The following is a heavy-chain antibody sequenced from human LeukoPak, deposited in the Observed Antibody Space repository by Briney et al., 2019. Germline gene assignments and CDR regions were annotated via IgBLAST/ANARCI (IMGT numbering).Heavy chain of an antibody. V-gene: IGHV3-23*01. CDR1: GFTLSSYA. D-gene: IGHD6-6*01. J-gene: IGHJ4*02. Sequence: PGGSLRLSCAASGFTLSSYAMSWVRQAPGKGLEWVSAISGSGGSTYYADSVKGRFTIYRDNSKNPLYLQMHSLRAEDTAVYYCASIAAQDYWGQGTLVTVSS. CDR3: ASIAAQDY. CDR2: ISGSGGST.